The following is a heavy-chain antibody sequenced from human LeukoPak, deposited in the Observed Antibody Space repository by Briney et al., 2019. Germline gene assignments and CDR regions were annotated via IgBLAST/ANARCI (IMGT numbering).Heavy chain of an antibody. D-gene: IGHD3-10*01. V-gene: IGHV1-2*02. CDR3: ARVWFGELHSIDYYYYGMDV. Sequence: ASVTVSCKASGYTFTGYYMHWVRQAPGQGLARMGWINPNSGGTNYAQKFQGRVTMTRDTSISTAYMELSRLRSDDTAVYYCARVWFGELHSIDYYYYGMDVWGQGTTVTVSS. CDR1: GYTFTGYY. J-gene: IGHJ6*02. CDR2: INPNSGGT.